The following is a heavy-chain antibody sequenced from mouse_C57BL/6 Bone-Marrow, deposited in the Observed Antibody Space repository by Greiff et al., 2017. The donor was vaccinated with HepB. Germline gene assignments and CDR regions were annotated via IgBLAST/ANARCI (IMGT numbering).Heavy chain of an antibody. D-gene: IGHD1-1*01. CDR1: GYTFTDYY. V-gene: IGHV1-76*01. CDR3: ARNIDYYGSSLAWFAY. Sequence: VKLVESGAELVRPGASVKLSCKASGYTFTDYYINWVKQRPGQGLEWIARIYPGSGNTYYNEKFKGKATLTAEKSSSTAYMQLSSLTSEDSAVYFCARNIDYYGSSLAWFAYWGQGTLVTVSA. CDR2: IYPGSGNT. J-gene: IGHJ3*01.